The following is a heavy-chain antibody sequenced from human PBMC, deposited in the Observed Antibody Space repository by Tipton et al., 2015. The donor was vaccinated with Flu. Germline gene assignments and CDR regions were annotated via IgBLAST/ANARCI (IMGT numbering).Heavy chain of an antibody. CDR2: IYHTGST. V-gene: IGHV4-38-2*02. Sequence: TLSLTCIVSGYSISSGYCWGWIRQPPGKGLEWIGSIYHTGSTYYNPSLKSRVTISVDTSKNQFSLKLSSVTAADTAVYYCARGIYISSSWYVGRGDPNKNDYWGQGTLVTVSS. CDR1: GYSISSGYC. J-gene: IGHJ4*02. D-gene: IGHD6-13*01. CDR3: ARGIYISSSWYVGRGDPNKNDY.